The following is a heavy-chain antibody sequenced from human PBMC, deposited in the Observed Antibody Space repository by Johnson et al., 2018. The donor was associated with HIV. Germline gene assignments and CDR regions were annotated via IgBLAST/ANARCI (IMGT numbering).Heavy chain of an antibody. Sequence: MLLVESGGGLVQPGGSLRLSCAASGFTVSSNYMSWVRQAPGKGLEWVSVLYSDGGTYYADSVKGRLTISRDNSKNTLYLQMNSLRAEDTAVYYCAKDAAAAALRAFDNWGQGTMVTVSS. J-gene: IGHJ3*02. CDR1: GFTVSSNY. CDR3: AKDAAAAALRAFDN. CDR2: LYSDGGT. D-gene: IGHD6-13*01. V-gene: IGHV3-66*02.